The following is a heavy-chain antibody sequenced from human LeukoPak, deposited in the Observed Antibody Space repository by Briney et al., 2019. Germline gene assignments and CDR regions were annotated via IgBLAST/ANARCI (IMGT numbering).Heavy chain of an antibody. CDR3: AKSPPVSGTFDY. V-gene: IGHV3-23*01. Sequence: GGSLRLSCAASGFIFSSYAMSWVRQAPGKGLEWVSAISGSGGSTYYADSVKGRFTISRDNSKNTLYPQMNSLRAEDTAVYYCAKSPPVSGTFDYWGQGTLVTVSS. CDR1: GFIFSSYA. CDR2: ISGSGGST. J-gene: IGHJ4*02. D-gene: IGHD1-26*01.